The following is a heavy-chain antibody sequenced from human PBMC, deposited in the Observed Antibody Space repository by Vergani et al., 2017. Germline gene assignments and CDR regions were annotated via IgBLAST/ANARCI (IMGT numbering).Heavy chain of an antibody. CDR3: ARHLAYCGGDCYPYYYGMDV. Sequence: VQLLESGGDLVQPGGSLRLSCAASGFTFIMHAMSWVRQAPGKGLEWIGSIYYSGSTYYNPSLKSRVTISVDTSKNQFSLKLSSVTAADTAVYYCARHLAYCGGDCYPYYYGMDVWGQGTTVTVSS. D-gene: IGHD2-21*02. CDR1: GFTFIMHA. V-gene: IGHV4-38-2*01. J-gene: IGHJ6*02. CDR2: IYYSGST.